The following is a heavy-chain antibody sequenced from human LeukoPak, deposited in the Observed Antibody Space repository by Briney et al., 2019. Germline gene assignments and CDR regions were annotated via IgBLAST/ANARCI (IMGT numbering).Heavy chain of an antibody. CDR3: ARDQRDWLYQIEY. CDR2: ISSSSSTI. V-gene: IGHV3-48*01. Sequence: QLGGSLRLSCAASGFTFSSYSMNWVRQAPGKGLEWVSYISSSSSTIYYADSVKGRFTISRDNAKNSLYLQMNSLRAEDTAVYYCARDQRDWLYQIEYWGQGTLVTVSS. CDR1: GFTFSSYS. D-gene: IGHD3-9*01. J-gene: IGHJ4*02.